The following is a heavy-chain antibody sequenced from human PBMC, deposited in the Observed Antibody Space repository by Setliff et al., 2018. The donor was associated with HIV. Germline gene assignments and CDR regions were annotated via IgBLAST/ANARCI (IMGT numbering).Heavy chain of an antibody. V-gene: IGHV4-59*12. CDR1: GGSFSGYY. D-gene: IGHD2-21*01. J-gene: IGHJ4*02. Sequence: PSETLSLTCAVYGGSFSGYYWSWIRQPPGKALEWIGYAYYSGSTNYNPSLESRVTISVDPRKNQFSLKLSSVTAADTAVYYCARGRYFGDISDSLFDLWGQGTLVTVSS. CDR2: AYYSGST. CDR3: ARGRYFGDISDSLFDL.